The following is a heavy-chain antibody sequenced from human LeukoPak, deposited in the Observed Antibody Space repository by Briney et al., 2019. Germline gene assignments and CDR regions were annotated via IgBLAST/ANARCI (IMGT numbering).Heavy chain of an antibody. D-gene: IGHD3-10*01. Sequence: GGSLRLSCAASGFTVSSNYMSWVRQAPGKRLEWVSVIYSDGSTYYADSVKGRFSISRLNSKNTLYLQMSGLRPEDTAVYYCARGPSDASGIFFDYWGQGTLVTVSS. J-gene: IGHJ4*02. CDR1: GFTVSSNY. V-gene: IGHV3-53*04. CDR3: ARGPSDASGIFFDY. CDR2: IYSDGST.